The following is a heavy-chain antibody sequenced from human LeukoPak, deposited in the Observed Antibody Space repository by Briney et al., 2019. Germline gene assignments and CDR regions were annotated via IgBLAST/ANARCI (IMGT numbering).Heavy chain of an antibody. Sequence: GASVKVSCKASGYTFTSYGISWVRQAPGQGLEWMGWISAYNGNTNYAQKLQGRVTMTTDTSTSTAYMELRSLRSDDTAVYYCARVGVYYYDSSGYYAFDTWGQGTMVTVSS. J-gene: IGHJ3*02. CDR3: ARVGVYYYDSSGYYAFDT. CDR2: ISAYNGNT. D-gene: IGHD3-22*01. V-gene: IGHV1-18*01. CDR1: GYTFTSYG.